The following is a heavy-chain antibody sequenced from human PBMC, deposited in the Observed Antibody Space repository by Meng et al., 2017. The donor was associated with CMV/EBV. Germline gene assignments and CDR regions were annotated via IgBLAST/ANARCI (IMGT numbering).Heavy chain of an antibody. Sequence: GGSLRLSCAASGFTFSSYAMHWVHQAPGKGLEWVSVIYSGGSTYYADSVKGRFTISRDNSKNTLYLQMNSLRAEDTAVYYCARERIAAAGTDAFDIWGQGTMVTVSS. D-gene: IGHD6-13*01. CDR2: IYSGGST. V-gene: IGHV3-NL1*01. CDR3: ARERIAAAGTDAFDI. J-gene: IGHJ3*02. CDR1: GFTFSSYA.